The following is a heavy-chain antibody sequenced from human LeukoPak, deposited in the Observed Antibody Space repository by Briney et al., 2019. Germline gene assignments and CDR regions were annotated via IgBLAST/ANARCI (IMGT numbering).Heavy chain of an antibody. V-gene: IGHV3-23*01. D-gene: IGHD2-2*02. CDR1: GFTFTGYA. Sequence: PGGSLRLSCAASGFTFTGYAMSWVRQAPGKGLEWVSAISDSGGSTYYADSVRGRFTISRDNSKNTLYLQMNSLRAEDTAVYYCAKVGGVPAAIRDKYYYYYYMDVWGKGTTVTVSS. J-gene: IGHJ6*03. CDR3: AKVGGVPAAIRDKYYYYYYMDV. CDR2: ISDSGGST.